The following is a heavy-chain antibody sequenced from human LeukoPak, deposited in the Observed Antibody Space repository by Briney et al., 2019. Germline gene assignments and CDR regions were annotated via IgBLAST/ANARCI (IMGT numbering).Heavy chain of an antibody. D-gene: IGHD3-22*01. CDR3: ARADYYDSRSFDY. V-gene: IGHV3-11*01. CDR2: ISSSGSTI. J-gene: IGHJ4*02. Sequence: PSETLSLTCTVSGGSISSYYWSWIRQPPGKGLEWVSYISSSGSTIYYADSVKGRFTISRDNAKNSLYLQMNSLRAEDTAVYYCARADYYDSRSFDYWGQGTLVTVSS. CDR1: GGSISSYY.